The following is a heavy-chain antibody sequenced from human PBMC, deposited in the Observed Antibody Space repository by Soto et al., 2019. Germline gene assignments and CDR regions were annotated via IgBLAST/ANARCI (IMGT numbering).Heavy chain of an antibody. CDR1: GGSFSGYY. V-gene: IGHV4-34*01. J-gene: IGHJ4*02. CDR3: ARRRANIWGSYRYTAYFDY. Sequence: SETLSLTCAVYGGSFSGYYWCWIRQPPGKGLEWIGEINHSGSTNYNPSLKSRVTISVDTSKNQFSLKLSSVTAADTAVYYCARRRANIWGSYRYTAYFDYWGQGTLVTVS. CDR2: INHSGST. D-gene: IGHD3-16*02.